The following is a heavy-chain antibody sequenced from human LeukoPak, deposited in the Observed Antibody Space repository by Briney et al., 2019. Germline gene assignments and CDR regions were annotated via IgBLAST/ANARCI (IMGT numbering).Heavy chain of an antibody. Sequence: ASVKVSCKGSGGTFSTYAFSWVRQAPGQGLEWMGGIIPIFRAANYAQNFQGRVTLTADESTSTAYYCARGPGYLGLQSYFDYWGQGTLVTVSS. CDR2: IIPIFRAA. V-gene: IGHV1-69*01. D-gene: IGHD5-18*01. J-gene: IGHJ4*02. CDR1: GGTFSTYA. CDR3: Y.